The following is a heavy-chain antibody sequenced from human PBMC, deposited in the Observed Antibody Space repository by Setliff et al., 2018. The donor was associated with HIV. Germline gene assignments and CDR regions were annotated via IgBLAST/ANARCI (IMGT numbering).Heavy chain of an antibody. CDR1: AGSFSIFA. Sequence: SVKVSCKSSAGSFSIFAINWVRQAPGQGLEWMGGMMTIFSTTNYARKFQGRVTITTDTSTNTAYMEVRSLTSDDTAVYYCVRDGIIRTTRVFDYWGQGTLVTVSS. D-gene: IGHD3-16*02. J-gene: IGHJ4*02. CDR3: VRDGIIRTTRVFDY. V-gene: IGHV1-69*05. CDR2: MMTIFSTT.